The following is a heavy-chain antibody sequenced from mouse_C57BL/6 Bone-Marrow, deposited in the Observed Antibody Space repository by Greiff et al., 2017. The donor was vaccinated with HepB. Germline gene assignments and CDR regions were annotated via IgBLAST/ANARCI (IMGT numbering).Heavy chain of an antibody. CDR3: ARSDYYGRSSWFAY. D-gene: IGHD1-1*01. V-gene: IGHV1-55*01. CDR1: GYTFTSYW. CDR2: IYPGSGST. Sequence: QVQLQQPGAELVKPGASVKMSCKASGYTFTSYWITWVKQRPGQGLEWIGDIYPGSGSTNYNAKFKSKATLTVDTSSSTAYMQLSSLTSEDSAVYYCARSDYYGRSSWFAYWGQGTLVTVSA. J-gene: IGHJ3*01.